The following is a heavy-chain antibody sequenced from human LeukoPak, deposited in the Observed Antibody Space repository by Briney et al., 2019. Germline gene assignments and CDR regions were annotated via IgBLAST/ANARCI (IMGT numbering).Heavy chain of an antibody. CDR1: GFTFGEYA. CDR3: TRDPTYYDYVWEVIFDY. D-gene: IGHD3-16*01. V-gene: IGHV3-49*03. J-gene: IGHJ4*02. Sequence: PGGSLRLSCTASGFTFGEYAMSWFRQAPGKGLEWVGFIRSKAYGGTTEYAASVKGRFTISRDDSKSIAYLQMNSLKTEDTAVYYCTRDPTYYDYVWEVIFDYWGQGTLVTVSS. CDR2: IRSKAYGGTT.